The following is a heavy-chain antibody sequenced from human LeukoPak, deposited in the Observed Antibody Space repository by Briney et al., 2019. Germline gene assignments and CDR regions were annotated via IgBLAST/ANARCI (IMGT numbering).Heavy chain of an antibody. CDR1: GFTFSNAW. Sequence: GGSLRLSCAASGFTFSNAWMSWVRQAPGKGLEWVGRIKSKTDGGTTDYAAPVKGRFTISRDDSKNTLYLQMNSLKTEDTAVYYCTTPLNWSDVEWFDPWGQGTLVTVSS. J-gene: IGHJ5*02. CDR3: TTPLNWSDVEWFDP. CDR2: IKSKTDGGTT. V-gene: IGHV3-15*01. D-gene: IGHD1-1*01.